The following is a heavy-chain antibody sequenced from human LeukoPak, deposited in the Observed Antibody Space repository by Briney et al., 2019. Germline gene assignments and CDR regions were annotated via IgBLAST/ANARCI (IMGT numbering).Heavy chain of an antibody. CDR1: GFTFSSYS. J-gene: IGHJ4*02. D-gene: IGHD2-2*01. Sequence: GGSLRLSCAASGFTFSSYSMNWVRQAPGKGLEWVSAISGSGGSTYYADSVKGRFTISRDNSKNTLYLQMNSLRAEDTAVYYCAKGGIVVVPAAIRQYYFDYWGQGTLVTVSS. CDR3: AKGGIVVVPAAIRQYYFDY. CDR2: ISGSGGST. V-gene: IGHV3-23*01.